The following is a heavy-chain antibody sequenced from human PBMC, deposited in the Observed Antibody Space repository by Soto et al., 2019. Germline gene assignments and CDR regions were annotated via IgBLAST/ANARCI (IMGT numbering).Heavy chain of an antibody. CDR1: GFACSTYW. V-gene: IGHV3-7*01. Sequence: GGSLRLSCAASGFACSTYWMTWVRQAPGKGLEWVASIRQDGSEMHSVDSVKGRFTISRDNAKNSLYLQMNSLTAEDTAVFYCARDPGIAAAGTVGYFDFWGRGTLVTVSS. CDR3: ARDPGIAAAGTVGYFDF. CDR2: IRQDGSEM. D-gene: IGHD6-13*01. J-gene: IGHJ4*02.